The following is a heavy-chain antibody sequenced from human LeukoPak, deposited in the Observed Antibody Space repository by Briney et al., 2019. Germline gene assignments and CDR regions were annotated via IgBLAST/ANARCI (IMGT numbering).Heavy chain of an antibody. CDR1: GFTFSSYE. V-gene: IGHV3-48*03. J-gene: IGHJ3*02. CDR2: ISSSGSTI. CDR3: ARGVLWRNDAFDI. D-gene: IGHD2-8*01. Sequence: GSLRLSCAASGFTFSSYEMNWVRQAPGKGLEWVSYISSSGSTIYYADSVKGRFTISRDNSKNTLYLQMNSLRAEDTAVYYCARGVLWRNDAFDIWGQGTMVTVSS.